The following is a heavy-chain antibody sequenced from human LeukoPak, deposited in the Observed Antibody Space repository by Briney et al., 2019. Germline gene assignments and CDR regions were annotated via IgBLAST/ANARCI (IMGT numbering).Heavy chain of an antibody. J-gene: IGHJ4*02. CDR1: GGSISSGSYY. V-gene: IGHV4-61*02. CDR2: MYTSGST. CDR3: ARADGITGTRYCFDY. D-gene: IGHD1-20*01. Sequence: SQTLSLTCTVSGGSISSGSYYWSWIRQPAGKGLEWIGRMYTSGSTNYNPSLKSRVTISVDTSKNQFSLKLSSVTAADTAVYYCARADGITGTRYCFDYWGQGTLVTVSS.